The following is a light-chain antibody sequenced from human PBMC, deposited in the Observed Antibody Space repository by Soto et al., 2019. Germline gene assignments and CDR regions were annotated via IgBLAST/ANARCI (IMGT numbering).Light chain of an antibody. CDR3: QQYNNWPPRIT. V-gene: IGKV3-15*01. Sequence: EIVMTQSPATLSVSPGERATLSCRASQSVSSNLAWYQQKPGQAPRLLIYGASTRATGIPARFSGSGSGTEFTLPLSSLESEDFAVYYCQQYNNWPPRITFGQGTRLEIK. J-gene: IGKJ5*01. CDR1: QSVSSN. CDR2: GAS.